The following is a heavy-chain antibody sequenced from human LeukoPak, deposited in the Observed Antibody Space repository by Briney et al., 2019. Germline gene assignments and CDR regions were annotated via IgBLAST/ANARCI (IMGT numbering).Heavy chain of an antibody. Sequence: ASETLSPTCTVSGGSISSSSYYWGWIRQPPGKGLEWIGSIYYSGSTYYNPSLKSRVTISVDTSKNQFSLKLSSVTAADTAVYYCARGRYSSSWYMKGSIDYWGQGTLVTVSS. CDR3: ARGRYSSSWYMKGSIDY. CDR2: IYYSGST. D-gene: IGHD6-13*01. V-gene: IGHV4-39*07. J-gene: IGHJ4*02. CDR1: GGSISSSSYY.